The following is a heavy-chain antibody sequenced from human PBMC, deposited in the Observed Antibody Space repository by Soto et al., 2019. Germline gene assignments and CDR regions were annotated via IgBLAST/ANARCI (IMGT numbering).Heavy chain of an antibody. V-gene: IGHV4-34*01. D-gene: IGHD2-21*02. CDR1: GGSFSGYY. J-gene: IGHJ5*02. CDR3: ARGLLHIGVVAAKNWFDP. CDR2: INHSGST. Sequence: QVQLQQWGAGLLKPSETLSLTCAVYGGSFSGYYWSWIRQPPGKGLEWIGEINHSGSTNYNPSLKRPVTLTVKPSQNQFPLKLSSVAAADTAVYYRARGLLHIGVVAAKNWFDPWGQGTLVTVSS.